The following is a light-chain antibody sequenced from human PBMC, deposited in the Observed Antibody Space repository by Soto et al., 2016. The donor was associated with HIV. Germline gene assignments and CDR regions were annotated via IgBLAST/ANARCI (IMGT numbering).Light chain of an antibody. CDR2: AAS. J-gene: IGKJ1*01. V-gene: IGKV1-39*01. CDR1: QSISSY. CDR3: QQSYSILWT. Sequence: DIQMTQSPSSLSASVGDRVTITCRASQSISSYLNWYQQKPGKAPKVLIYAASSLQSEVPSRFSGSGSGTDFTLTISSLQPEDFGTYYCQQSYSILWTFGQGTKVEIK.